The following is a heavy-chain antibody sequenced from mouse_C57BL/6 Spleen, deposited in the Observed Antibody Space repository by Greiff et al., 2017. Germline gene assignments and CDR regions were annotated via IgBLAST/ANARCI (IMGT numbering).Heavy chain of an antibody. D-gene: IGHD3-2*02. Sequence: VHLVESGPGLVAPSQSLSITCTVSGFSLTSYGVDWVRQSPGKGLEWLGVIWGVGSTNYNSALKSRLSISKDNSKSQVFLKMNSLQTDDTAMYYCASEGGSSGSFAYWGQGTLVTVSA. CDR3: ASEGGSSGSFAY. CDR1: GFSLTSYG. V-gene: IGHV2-6*01. J-gene: IGHJ3*01. CDR2: IWGVGST.